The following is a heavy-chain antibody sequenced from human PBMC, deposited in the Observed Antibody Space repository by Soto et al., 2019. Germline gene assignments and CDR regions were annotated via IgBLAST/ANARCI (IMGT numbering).Heavy chain of an antibody. V-gene: IGHV3-7*03. J-gene: IGHJ4*02. D-gene: IGHD3-3*01. CDR3: ARDSTYYDFWSGYHQSLLDY. CDR1: GFTFSSYW. CDR2: IKQDGSEK. Sequence: PGGSLRLSCAASGFTFSSYWMSWVRQAPGKGLEWVANIKQDGSEKYYVDSVKGRFTISRDNAKNSLYLQMNSLRAEDTAVYYCARDSTYYDFWSGYHQSLLDYWGQGTLVTVSS.